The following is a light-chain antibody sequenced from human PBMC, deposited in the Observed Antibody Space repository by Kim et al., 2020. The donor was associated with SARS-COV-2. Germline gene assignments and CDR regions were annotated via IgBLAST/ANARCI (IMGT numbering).Light chain of an antibody. V-gene: IGLV2-23*02. CDR3: CSYAGNPWV. CDR1: SSDVGGYNL. Sequence: QSALTQPASVSGSPGQSITISCTGTSSDVGGYNLVSWYQQHPGKAPKLIIYEVTKRPSGVSDRFSGSKSGTTASLTISGLQAEDEGDYYCCSYAGNPWVFGGGTKVTVL. CDR2: EVT. J-gene: IGLJ3*02.